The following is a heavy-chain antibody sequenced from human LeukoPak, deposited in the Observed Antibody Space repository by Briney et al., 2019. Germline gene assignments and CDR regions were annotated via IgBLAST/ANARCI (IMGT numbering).Heavy chain of an antibody. CDR2: FDPEDGET. Sequence: ASVTVSCKVSGYTLTELSMHWVRQAPGKGLEWMGGFDPEDGETIYAQKFQGRVTMTEDTSTDTAYMELSSLRSEDTAVYYCATYGLRLGELSLGFDPWGQGTLVTVSS. J-gene: IGHJ5*02. V-gene: IGHV1-24*01. D-gene: IGHD3-16*02. CDR3: ATYGLRLGELSLGFDP. CDR1: GYTLTELS.